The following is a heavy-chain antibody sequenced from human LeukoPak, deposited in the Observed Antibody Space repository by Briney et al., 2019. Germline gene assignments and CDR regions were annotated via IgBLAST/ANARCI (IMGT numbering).Heavy chain of an antibody. CDR1: GGSFSSGSYY. Sequence: PSETLSLTCAVSGGSFSSGSYYWSWIRQPPGKGLEWIGYIYYSGSTNYNPPLKSRVTISVDTSKNQFSLKLSSVTAADTAVYYCARVGEGYYDSSDYWGQGTLVTVSS. CDR3: ARVGEGYYDSSDY. CDR2: IYYSGST. J-gene: IGHJ4*02. V-gene: IGHV4-61*01. D-gene: IGHD3-22*01.